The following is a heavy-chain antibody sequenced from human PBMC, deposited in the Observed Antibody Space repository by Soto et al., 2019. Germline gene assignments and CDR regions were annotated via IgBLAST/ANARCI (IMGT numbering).Heavy chain of an antibody. J-gene: IGHJ4*02. CDR3: VRTSLVVASATREDY. Sequence: EVQLVESGGGLVQPGESLRLSCAASGFTFSSYWMHWVRQAPGKGLVWVSRINSDGSRTSYAGSVKGRFTISRDNAKNTLYLQMNSLRAEDTAVYYCVRTSLVVASATREDYWGQGTLGTVSS. D-gene: IGHD2-15*01. V-gene: IGHV3-74*01. CDR2: INSDGSRT. CDR1: GFTFSSYW.